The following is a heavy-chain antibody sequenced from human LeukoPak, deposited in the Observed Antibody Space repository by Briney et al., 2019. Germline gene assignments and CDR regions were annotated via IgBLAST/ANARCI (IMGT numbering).Heavy chain of an antibody. D-gene: IGHD3-22*01. J-gene: IGHJ4*02. CDR1: GGSFSGYY. V-gene: IGHV4-34*01. CDR2: INHSGST. CDR3: ARDWGNYYDSSGYYGY. Sequence: PSETLSLTCAVYGGSFSGYYWSWIRQPPGKGLEWIGEINHSGSTNYNPSLKSRVTISVDTSKNQFSLKLSSVTAADTAVYYCARDWGNYYDSSGYYGYWGQGTLVTVSS.